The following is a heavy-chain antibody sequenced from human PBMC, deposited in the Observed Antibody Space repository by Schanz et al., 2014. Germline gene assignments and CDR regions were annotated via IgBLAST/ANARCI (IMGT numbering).Heavy chain of an antibody. CDR2: ISGGGGTT. CDR3: AKDAPYPFDL. J-gene: IGHJ2*01. V-gene: IGHV3-23*04. CDR1: GITFSSHS. Sequence: EVHLVESGGGLVQPGGSLRLSCAASGITFSSHSFNWVRQAPGKGLEWVSAISGGGGTTYYTDSVKGRFTISRDNSKSTLYLQMNSLRAEDTAIYYCAKDAPYPFDLWGRGTLITVSS.